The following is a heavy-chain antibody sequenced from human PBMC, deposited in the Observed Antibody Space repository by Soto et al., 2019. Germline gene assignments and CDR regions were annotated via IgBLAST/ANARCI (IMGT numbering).Heavy chain of an antibody. J-gene: IGHJ4*02. CDR2: ISYDGSNK. Sequence: GGSLRLSCAASGFTFSSYAMHWVRQAPGKGLEWVAVISYDGSNKYYADSVKGRFTISRDNSKNTLYLQMNSLRAEDTAVYYCARDWGAAAGTSDYWGQGTLVTVSS. CDR3: ARDWGAAAGTSDY. CDR1: GFTFSSYA. V-gene: IGHV3-30-3*01. D-gene: IGHD6-13*01.